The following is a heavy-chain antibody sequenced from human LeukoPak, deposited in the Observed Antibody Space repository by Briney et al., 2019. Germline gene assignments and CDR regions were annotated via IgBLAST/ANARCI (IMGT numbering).Heavy chain of an antibody. D-gene: IGHD3-9*01. J-gene: IGHJ6*02. Sequence: PGGSLRLSCAASGFSLSSYSMNWVRQAPGKGLEWVSSITISSNFIYYADSVKGRFTISRDNAKSPLFLQMNSLRAEDTAVYFCARDGHGDGFLTGYSYFGMDVWGQGTTVTVSS. CDR1: GFSLSSYS. CDR2: ITISSNFI. V-gene: IGHV3-21*01. CDR3: ARDGHGDGFLTGYSYFGMDV.